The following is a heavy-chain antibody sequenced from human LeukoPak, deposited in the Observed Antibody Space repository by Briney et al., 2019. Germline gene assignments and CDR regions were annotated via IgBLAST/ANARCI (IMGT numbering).Heavy chain of an antibody. J-gene: IGHJ4*02. Sequence: GGSLRLSCAASRFIFTNYLIHWVRQAPGEGLVWVSHVNNDASATSYADSVKGRFTISRDSAKNTVYLHMNSLRVEDTAVYYCTSFFETNSGQGTLVTVSS. V-gene: IGHV3-74*01. CDR1: RFIFTNYL. CDR3: TSFFETN. CDR2: VNNDASAT. D-gene: IGHD2/OR15-2a*01.